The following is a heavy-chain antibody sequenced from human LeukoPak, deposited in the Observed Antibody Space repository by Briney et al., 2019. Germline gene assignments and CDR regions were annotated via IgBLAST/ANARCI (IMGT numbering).Heavy chain of an antibody. CDR1: VYTFTSYG. CDR3: ASGSSGPYYFDY. J-gene: IGHJ4*02. Sequence: ASVKVSCKASVYTFTSYGISWVRQAPGQGLEWMGWISACNGNTNYAQKLQGRVTMTTDTSTSTAYMELRSLRSDDTAVYYCASGSSGPYYFDYWGQGTLVTVSS. V-gene: IGHV1-18*01. CDR2: ISACNGNT. D-gene: IGHD3-22*01.